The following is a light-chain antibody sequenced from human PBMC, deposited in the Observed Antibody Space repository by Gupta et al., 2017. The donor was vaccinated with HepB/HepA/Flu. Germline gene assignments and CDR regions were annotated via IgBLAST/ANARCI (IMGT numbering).Light chain of an antibody. Sequence: DIQLTQSPSFLSASVGDRVTITCRASQGISSYLAWYQQKPGKAPKLLIYAASTLQTGVPSRFSGSGSGTEFTLTISSLQPEDFATSYCQLLKSYALTFGGGTKVEIK. CDR3: QLLKSYALT. CDR2: AAS. CDR1: QGISSY. V-gene: IGKV1-9*01. J-gene: IGKJ4*01.